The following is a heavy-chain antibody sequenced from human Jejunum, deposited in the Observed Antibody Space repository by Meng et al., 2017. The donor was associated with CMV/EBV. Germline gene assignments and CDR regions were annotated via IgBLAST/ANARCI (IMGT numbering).Heavy chain of an antibody. CDR3: AKGIAAADY. CDR1: GFIFSNYG. Sequence: SLRLSCAASGFIFSNYGLTWVRRAPGKGLGWVSAITGSGRTNYADSVKGRFTISRDNSKNTLYLQMNSLRVEDTAVYYCAKGIAAADYWGPGTLVTVSS. V-gene: IGHV3-23*01. J-gene: IGHJ4*02. CDR2: ITGSGRT. D-gene: IGHD6-13*01.